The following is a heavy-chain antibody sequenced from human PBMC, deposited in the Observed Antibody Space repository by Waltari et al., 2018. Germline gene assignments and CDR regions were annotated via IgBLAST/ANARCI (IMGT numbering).Heavy chain of an antibody. Sequence: QVQLQESGPGLVKPSETLSLTCAVSGYSISSGYYWGWIRQPPGKGLEWIGSIYHSGRTHYNPSLKSRVTISVDTSKNQFSLKLSSVTAADTAVYYCARQALPYCSGGSCFGHDYWGQGTLVTVSS. V-gene: IGHV4-38-2*01. D-gene: IGHD2-15*01. J-gene: IGHJ4*02. CDR1: GYSISSGYY. CDR2: IYHSGRT. CDR3: ARQALPYCSGGSCFGHDY.